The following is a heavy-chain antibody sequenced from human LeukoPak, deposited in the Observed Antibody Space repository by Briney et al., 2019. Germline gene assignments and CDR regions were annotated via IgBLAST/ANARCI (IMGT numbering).Heavy chain of an antibody. V-gene: IGHV3-30*18. J-gene: IGHJ4*02. CDR2: ISKDETNK. CDR3: AKDNPVLDS. Sequence: GGSLRLSCAASGFSFSTFGMHWVRQTPGKGLEWVSHISKDETNKYYADSVKGRFTISRDTSKNTLSLQMNSLRVEDTAVYYCAKDNPVLDSWGQGTLVTVSS. CDR1: GFSFSTFG.